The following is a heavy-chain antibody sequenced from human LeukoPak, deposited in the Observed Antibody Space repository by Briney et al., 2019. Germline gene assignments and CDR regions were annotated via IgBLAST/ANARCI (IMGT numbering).Heavy chain of an antibody. D-gene: IGHD3-10*01. CDR2: LSGSGIAT. CDR1: GFTFSSSA. Sequence: GGSLRLSCAASGFTFSSSAMSWVRHAPGKGLEWVSSLSGSGIATYYTDSVKGRFTISRDNSKNTLYLQMNSLRADEDTAVYYCAKSIGSGTHYYFGLDVWGQGTTVSVSS. V-gene: IGHV3-23*01. J-gene: IGHJ6*02. CDR3: AKSIGSGTHYYFGLDV.